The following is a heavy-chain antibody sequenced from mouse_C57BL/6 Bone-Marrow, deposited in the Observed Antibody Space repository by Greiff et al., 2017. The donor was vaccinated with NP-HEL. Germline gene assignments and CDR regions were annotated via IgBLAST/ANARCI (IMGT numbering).Heavy chain of an antibody. D-gene: IGHD1-1*01. J-gene: IGHJ2*01. CDR2: IWSGGST. Sequence: QVQLQQSGPGLVQPSQSLSITCTVSGFSLTSYGVHWVRQPPGKGLEWLGVIWSGGSTDYNAAFISRLSISKDNSKSQVFFKMNSLQADATAIYYCALFHYYGSSYGYFDYWGQGTTLTVSS. CDR3: ALFHYYGSSYGYFDY. V-gene: IGHV2-4*01. CDR1: GFSLTSYG.